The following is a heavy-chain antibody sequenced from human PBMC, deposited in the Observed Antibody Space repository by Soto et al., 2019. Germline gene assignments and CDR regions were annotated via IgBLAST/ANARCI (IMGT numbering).Heavy chain of an antibody. J-gene: IGHJ6*02. D-gene: IGHD2-2*01. Sequence: PVKVSCKASGGTFSSYPISWVRQAPGQGLEWMGGIIPIFGTANYAQKFQGRVTITADESTSTAYMELSSLRSEDTAVYYCARRGVVPAAMSSIRVPYYYYYGMDVWGQGTTVTVSS. CDR1: GGTFSSYP. V-gene: IGHV1-69*13. CDR2: IIPIFGTA. CDR3: ARRGVVPAAMSSIRVPYYYYYGMDV.